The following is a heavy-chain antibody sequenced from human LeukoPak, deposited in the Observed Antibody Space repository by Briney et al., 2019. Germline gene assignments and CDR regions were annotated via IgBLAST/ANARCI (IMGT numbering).Heavy chain of an antibody. CDR3: ARGGYYDYVWGSYGGD. D-gene: IGHD3-16*01. J-gene: IGHJ4*02. V-gene: IGHV3-7*01. CDR2: IKADGGEK. CDR1: GFTFSTYW. Sequence: GGSLRLSCAASGFTFSTYWMNWFRQPPGKGLEWVAKIKADGGEKDHVASVKGRFTISRDNSKNPLYLQMNSLRAEDTAVYYCARGGYYDYVWGSYGGDWGQGTLVTVSS.